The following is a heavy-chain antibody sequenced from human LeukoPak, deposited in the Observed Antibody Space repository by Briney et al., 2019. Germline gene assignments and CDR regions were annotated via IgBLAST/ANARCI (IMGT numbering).Heavy chain of an antibody. CDR2: IKQDGSEK. V-gene: IGHV3-7*01. Sequence: GGSLRLSCAASGFTFSSYWMSWVRQAPGKVLEWVANIKQDGSEKYYVDSGKGRFTISRDNAKNSLYLQMNSLRAEDTAVYYCARDPSSGWYGITFDYWGQGTLVTVSS. CDR1: GFTFSSYW. CDR3: ARDPSSGWYGITFDY. D-gene: IGHD6-19*01. J-gene: IGHJ4*02.